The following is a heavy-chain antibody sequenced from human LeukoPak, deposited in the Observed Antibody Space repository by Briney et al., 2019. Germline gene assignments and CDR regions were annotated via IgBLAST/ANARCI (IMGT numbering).Heavy chain of an antibody. J-gene: IGHJ6*03. Sequence: SETLSLTCTVSGGSISSHYWSWIRQPPGKGLEWIGYIYYSGSTNYNPSLKSRVTISVDTSKNQFSLKLSSVTAADTAVYYCAISDSSGYYTSPYYYYYYMDVWGKGTTVTVSS. CDR2: IYYSGST. CDR1: GGSISSHY. CDR3: AISDSSGYYTSPYYYYYYMDV. V-gene: IGHV4-59*11. D-gene: IGHD3-22*01.